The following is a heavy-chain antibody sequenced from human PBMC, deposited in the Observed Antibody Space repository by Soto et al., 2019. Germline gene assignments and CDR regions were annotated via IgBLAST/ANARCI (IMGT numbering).Heavy chain of an antibody. Sequence: ASVKVSCKASGGTFSSYAISWVRQATGQGLEWMGGIIPIFGTANYAQKFQGRVTITADESTSTAYMELSSLRSEDTAVYYCARASRPYSHGGGDCYPYAFDIWGQGTMVTVSS. CDR2: IIPIFGTA. CDR3: ARASRPYSHGGGDCYPYAFDI. V-gene: IGHV1-69*13. D-gene: IGHD2-21*02. J-gene: IGHJ3*02. CDR1: GGTFSSYA.